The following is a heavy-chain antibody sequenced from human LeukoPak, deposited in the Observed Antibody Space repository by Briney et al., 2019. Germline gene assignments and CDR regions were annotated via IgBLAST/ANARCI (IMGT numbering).Heavy chain of an antibody. D-gene: IGHD1-26*01. V-gene: IGHV4-30-2*01. CDR1: GGSISSGGYC. Sequence: SETLSLTCTVSGGSISSGGYCWSWIRQPPGKGLEWIGYIYHSGSTYYNPPLKSRVTISVDRSKNQFSLKLSSVTAADTAVYYCARARIVGAAHFDYWGQGTLVTVSS. CDR3: ARARIVGAAHFDY. CDR2: IYHSGST. J-gene: IGHJ4*02.